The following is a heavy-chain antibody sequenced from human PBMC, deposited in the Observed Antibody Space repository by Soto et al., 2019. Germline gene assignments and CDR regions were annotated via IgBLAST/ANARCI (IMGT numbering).Heavy chain of an antibody. CDR3: ARGGVEMATITEFDY. J-gene: IGHJ4*02. V-gene: IGHV4-59*01. Sequence: SETLSLTCTVSGGSISSYYWSWIRQPPGKGLEWIGYIYYSGSTNYNPSLKSRVTISVDTSKNQFSPKLSSVTAADTAVYYCARGGVEMATITEFDYWGQGTLVTVSS. CDR1: GGSISSYY. D-gene: IGHD5-12*01. CDR2: IYYSGST.